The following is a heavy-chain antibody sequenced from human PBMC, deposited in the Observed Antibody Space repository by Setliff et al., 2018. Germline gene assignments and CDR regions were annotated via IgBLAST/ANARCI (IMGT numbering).Heavy chain of an antibody. J-gene: IGHJ4*02. Sequence: GGSLRLSCAASGFIVSSDWMSWIRQGPGKGLEWVAHIYQYGSAKYYVDSVKGRFTISRDNSKNTLYLQMNSLRAEDTAVYYCARDDYGDYFGASNIDYWGQGTLVTVSS. CDR1: GFIVSSDW. D-gene: IGHD4-17*01. CDR3: ARDDYGDYFGASNIDY. CDR2: IYQYGSAK. V-gene: IGHV3-7*01.